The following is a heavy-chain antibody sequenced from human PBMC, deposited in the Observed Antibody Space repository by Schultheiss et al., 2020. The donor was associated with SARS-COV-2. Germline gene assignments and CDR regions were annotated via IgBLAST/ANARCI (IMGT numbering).Heavy chain of an antibody. V-gene: IGHV3-23*01. Sequence: GESLKISCAASGFTFSNYAMTCVRQAPGKGLEWVSAISDSGGNRYYTDSVKGPFTISRDNSKNTVSLQRSSLRAEDTALYCCAKVRVGAPRTVTAATCDYWGQGALVTVSS. D-gene: IGHD2-21*02. CDR1: GFTFSNYA. J-gene: IGHJ4*02. CDR3: AKVRVGAPRTVTAATCDY. CDR2: ISDSGGNR.